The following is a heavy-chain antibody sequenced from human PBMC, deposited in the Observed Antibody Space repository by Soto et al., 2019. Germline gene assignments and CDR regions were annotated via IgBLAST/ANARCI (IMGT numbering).Heavy chain of an antibody. V-gene: IGHV4-39*01. CDR3: ARQRYCSGGSCYGSSRAFDI. J-gene: IGHJ3*02. CDR1: GGSISSSSYY. CDR2: IYYSGST. Sequence: QLQLQESGPGLVKPSETLSLTCTVSGGSISSSSYYWGWIRQPPGKGLEWIGSIYYSGSTYYNPSLKSRVTISVDTAQNQFSLKLSSVTAADTAVYYCARQRYCSGGSCYGSSRAFDIWGQGTMVTVSS. D-gene: IGHD2-15*01.